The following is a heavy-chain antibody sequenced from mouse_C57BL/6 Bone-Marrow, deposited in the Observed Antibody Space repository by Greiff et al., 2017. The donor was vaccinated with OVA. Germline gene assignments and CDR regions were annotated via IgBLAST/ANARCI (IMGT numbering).Heavy chain of an antibody. V-gene: IGHV1-19*01. D-gene: IGHD2-4*01. CDR3: AIYDYGGYWYFDV. J-gene: IGHJ1*03. CDR2: INPYNGGT. Sequence: EVQLQQSGPVLVKPGASVKMSCKASGYTFTDYYMNWVKQSHGKSLEWIGVINPYNGGTSYNQKFKGKATLTVDKSSSSAYMELNSLTSEDSAVYYCAIYDYGGYWYFDVWGTGTTVTVSS. CDR1: GYTFTDYY.